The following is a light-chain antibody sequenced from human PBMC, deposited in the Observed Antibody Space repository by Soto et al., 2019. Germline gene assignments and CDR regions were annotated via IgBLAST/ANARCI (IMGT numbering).Light chain of an antibody. V-gene: IGKV1-5*01. J-gene: IGKJ2*01. CDR1: QSIGTL. CDR2: DAS. CDR3: QQYKSSSPYT. Sequence: DIQMTQSPSTLSASVGDRVTITCRASQSIGTLLAGYQQKPGKAPRLLIYDASGLESGVPSRFSGSGSGTDFTLAISSLQPDDCATYYCQQYKSSSPYTFGRGTKLEI.